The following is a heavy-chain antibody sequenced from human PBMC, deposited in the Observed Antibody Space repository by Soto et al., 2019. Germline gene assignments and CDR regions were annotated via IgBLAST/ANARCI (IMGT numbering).Heavy chain of an antibody. CDR3: ARDLTGTTSGWYFDL. D-gene: IGHD1-7*01. J-gene: IGHJ2*01. V-gene: IGHV4-61*01. Sequence: QVQLQESGPGLVKPSETLSLTCTVSGGSVSRKSYYWSWIRQPPGKGLEWIGHIYYSGSTHYNPSLKSRVSLTVDTSKNQFSLKLLSVTAADTAFYYCARDLTGTTSGWYFDLWGRGTLVAVSS. CDR2: IYYSGST. CDR1: GGSVSRKSYY.